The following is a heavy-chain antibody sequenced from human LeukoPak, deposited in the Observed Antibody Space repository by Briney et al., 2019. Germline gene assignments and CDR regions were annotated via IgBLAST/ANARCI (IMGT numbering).Heavy chain of an antibody. D-gene: IGHD6-19*01. J-gene: IGHJ5*02. Sequence: SETLSLTCTVSGGSISSYYWSWIRQPPGKGLEWIGCIYDSGSTNYNPSLRSRVTISVDTSKNQFSLKLSSVTAADTAVYYCARRLVAGAYNWFDLWGQGTLVTVSS. CDR3: ARRLVAGAYNWFDL. CDR1: GGSISSYY. V-gene: IGHV4-59*08. CDR2: IYDSGST.